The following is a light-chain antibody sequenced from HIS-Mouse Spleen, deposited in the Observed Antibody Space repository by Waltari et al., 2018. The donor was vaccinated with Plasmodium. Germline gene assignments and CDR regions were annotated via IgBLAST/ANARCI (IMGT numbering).Light chain of an antibody. J-gene: IGKJ3*01. V-gene: IGKV3-15*01. Sequence: EIVMTQSPATLSVSPGERATLSCRASQSVRSHLAWYQQKPGQAPRRLIYGASTRATGIPARVSGSGSGTEFTLTISSLQSEDFAVYYCQQYNNWSFTFGPGTKVDIK. CDR2: GAS. CDR1: QSVRSH. CDR3: QQYNNWSFT.